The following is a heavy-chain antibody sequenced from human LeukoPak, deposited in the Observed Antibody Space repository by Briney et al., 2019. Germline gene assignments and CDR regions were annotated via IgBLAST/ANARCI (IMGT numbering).Heavy chain of an antibody. Sequence: ASVKVSCKASGYTFTSYDINWVRQATGQGLEWIGWMNPNSGNTGYTQKFQGRVTMTRNTSISTAYMELRSVRSEDTAVYYCARILRYFDWLLGDYYGMDVWGQGTTVTVSS. CDR3: ARILRYFDWLLGDYYGMDV. J-gene: IGHJ6*02. CDR2: MNPNSGNT. D-gene: IGHD3-9*01. CDR1: GYTFTSYD. V-gene: IGHV1-8*01.